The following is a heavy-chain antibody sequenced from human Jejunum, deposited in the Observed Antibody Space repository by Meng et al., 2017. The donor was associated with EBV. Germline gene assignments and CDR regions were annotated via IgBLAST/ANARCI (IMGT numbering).Heavy chain of an antibody. Sequence: VQLVQSGGEVKKPGASVKVSCKASGYTFTTYFLHWVRQAPGQGLEWMGIINTRGGTTTYAQGFQGRVTMSRDTSTGTVYMDLSGLTSEDTAMYYCARTFGDYDAFDYWGQGTLVTVSS. CDR2: INTRGGTT. J-gene: IGHJ4*02. CDR1: GYTFTTYF. V-gene: IGHV1-46*01. D-gene: IGHD4-17*01. CDR3: ARTFGDYDAFDY.